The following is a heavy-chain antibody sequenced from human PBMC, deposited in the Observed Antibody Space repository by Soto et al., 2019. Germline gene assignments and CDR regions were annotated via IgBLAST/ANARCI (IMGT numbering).Heavy chain of an antibody. CDR2: IWYDGSNK. J-gene: IGHJ6*02. Sequence: PGGFPRLSCAASGFTFSSYGMHWVRQAPGKGLEWVAVIWYDGSNKYYADSVKGRYTISRDNSKNTLYLQMNSLRAEDTAVYYCARDFVVVPAATGDGMEVWGQGTTVTVSS. D-gene: IGHD2-2*01. V-gene: IGHV3-33*01. CDR3: ARDFVVVPAATGDGMEV. CDR1: GFTFSSYG.